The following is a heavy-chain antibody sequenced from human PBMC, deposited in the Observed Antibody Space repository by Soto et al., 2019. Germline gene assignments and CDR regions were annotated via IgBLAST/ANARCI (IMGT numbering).Heavy chain of an antibody. D-gene: IGHD3-10*01. CDR1: GYTFTSYG. V-gene: IGHV1-18*01. CDR3: AREGVYYGSGTSYGMDV. Sequence: GASVKVSCKASGYTFTSYGISWVRQAPGQGLEWMGWISAYNGNTNYAQKLQGRVTMTTDTSTSTAYMELRSLRDEDTAVYYCAREGVYYGSGTSYGMDVWGQGTTVTVSS. J-gene: IGHJ6*02. CDR2: ISAYNGNT.